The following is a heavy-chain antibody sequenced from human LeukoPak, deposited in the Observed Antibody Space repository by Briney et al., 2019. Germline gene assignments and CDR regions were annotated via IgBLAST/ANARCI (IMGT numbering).Heavy chain of an antibody. CDR2: ISYDGSNK. D-gene: IGHD5-12*01. CDR1: GFTFSSYG. V-gene: IGHV3-30*18. CDR3: AKDSVGGYDY. J-gene: IGHJ4*02. Sequence: GGSLRLSCAASGFTFSSYGMHRVRQAPGKGLEWVAVISYDGSNKYYADSVKGRFTISRDNSKNTLYLQMNSLRAEDTAVYYCAKDSVGGYDYWGQGTLVTVSS.